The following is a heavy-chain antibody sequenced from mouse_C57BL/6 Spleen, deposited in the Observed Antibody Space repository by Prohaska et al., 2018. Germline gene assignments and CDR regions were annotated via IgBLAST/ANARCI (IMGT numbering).Heavy chain of an antibody. V-gene: IGHV6-3*01. J-gene: IGHJ2*01. CDR1: GFTFSTYW. Sequence: EVKLEESGGGLVQPGGSMKLSCVSSGFTFSTYWMNWVRQSPEKGLDWVAQIRLKSDKYAKHYAESVKGRFTISRDDSKSSVYLQINNLRAEDTGIYYCTAPAGSSDYWGQGTTLTVSS. D-gene: IGHD1-3*01. CDR2: IRLKSDKYAK. CDR3: TAPAGSSDY.